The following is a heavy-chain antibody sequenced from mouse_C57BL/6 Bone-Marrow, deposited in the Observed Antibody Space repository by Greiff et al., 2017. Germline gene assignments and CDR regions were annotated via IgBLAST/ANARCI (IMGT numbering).Heavy chain of an antibody. Sequence: EVQLVESGGGLVQPKGSLKLSCAASGFSFNTYAMNWVRQAPGKGLEWVARIRSKSNNYATYYADSVKDRFTISRDDSESMLYLEMNHLKTEDTAMYYCVRQEVINGDFDYWEQGTTVPVSS. CDR1: GFSFNTYA. CDR2: IRSKSNNYAT. D-gene: IGHD2-3*01. V-gene: IGHV10-1*01. J-gene: IGHJ2*01. CDR3: VRQEVINGDFDY.